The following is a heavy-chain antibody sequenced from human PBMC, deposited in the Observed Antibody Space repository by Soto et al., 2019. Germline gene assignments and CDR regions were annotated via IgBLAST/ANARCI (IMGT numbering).Heavy chain of an antibody. CDR1: GFTFSSYS. CDR3: AKPQLSDYYYGMDV. V-gene: IGHV3-48*01. J-gene: IGHJ6*02. D-gene: IGHD1-1*01. CDR2: ISSSSSTI. Sequence: GGSLRLSCAASGFTFSSYSMNWVRQAPGKGLEWVSYISSSSSTIYYADSVKGRFTISRDNAKNTLYLQMNSLRAEDTAVYYCAKPQLSDYYYGMDVWGQGTTVTVSS.